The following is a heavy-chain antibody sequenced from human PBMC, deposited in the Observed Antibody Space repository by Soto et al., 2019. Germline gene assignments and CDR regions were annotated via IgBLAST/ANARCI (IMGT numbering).Heavy chain of an antibody. V-gene: IGHV4-31*03. D-gene: IGHD2-15*01. CDR2: IYYSGST. CDR1: GGSISSGGYY. J-gene: IGHJ5*02. Sequence: SETLSLTCTVSGGSISSGGYYWSWIRQHPGKGLEWIGYIYYSGSTYYNPSHKSRVTISVDTSKNQFSLKLSPVTAADTAVYYCARLYCSGGSCYPGDWFDPWGQGTLVTVPQ. CDR3: ARLYCSGGSCYPGDWFDP.